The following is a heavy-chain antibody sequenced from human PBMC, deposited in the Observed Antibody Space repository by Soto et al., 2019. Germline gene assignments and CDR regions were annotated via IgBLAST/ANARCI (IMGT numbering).Heavy chain of an antibody. CDR1: GFSFSSYC. Sequence: RXVCLKLGCAACGFSFSSYCMHWVRQAPGKGLVWVSRIKSDGSSTSYADSVKGRFTISRDNAKNTLYLQMNSLRAEDTAVYYCARDRRYRGGDPYSALAYYYGMDVCGQRTTVTVSS. J-gene: IGHJ6*02. CDR3: ARDRRYRGGDPYSALAYYYGMDV. V-gene: IGHV3-74*01. CDR2: IKSDGSST. D-gene: IGHD2-21*02.